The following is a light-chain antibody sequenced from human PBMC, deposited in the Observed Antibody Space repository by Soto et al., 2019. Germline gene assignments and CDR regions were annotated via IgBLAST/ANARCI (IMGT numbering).Light chain of an antibody. V-gene: IGLV2-14*01. Sequence: QSALTQPASVSGSPGQSITISCTGATSDIGAYNYVSWYQQHPGKAPKLLISEVSNRPSGVSDRFSGSKSGNTASLTISGLQADDEADYYCSSYTSSNTHVFGTGTKVTVL. J-gene: IGLJ1*01. CDR3: SSYTSSNTHV. CDR2: EVS. CDR1: TSDIGAYNY.